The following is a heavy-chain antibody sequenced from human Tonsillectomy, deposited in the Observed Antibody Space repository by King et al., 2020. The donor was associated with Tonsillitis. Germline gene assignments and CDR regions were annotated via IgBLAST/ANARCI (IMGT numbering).Heavy chain of an antibody. V-gene: IGHV1-8*01. J-gene: IGHJ4*02. CDR1: GYTFSSYD. Sequence: QLVQSGPEVKKPGASVKVSCKASGYTFSSYDINWVRQSIGQGLEWMGWLNPNSKDTGYAQTFQCRANMTTDTSTITVYLDVSSLTSEDTAVYYCARLILHREVRKVFDLWGQGTLVTVSS. CDR3: ARLILHREVRKVFDL. CDR2: LNPNSKDT.